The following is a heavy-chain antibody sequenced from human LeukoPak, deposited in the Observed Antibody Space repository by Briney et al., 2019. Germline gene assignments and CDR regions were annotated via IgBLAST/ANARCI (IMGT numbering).Heavy chain of an antibody. CDR2: ISYDGSNK. V-gene: IGHV3-30*03. CDR1: GFTFSSYG. Sequence: GRSLRLSCVASGFTFSSYGMHWVRQAPGKGLEWVAVISYDGSNKYYADSVKGRFTISRDNSKSTLYLQMNSLRAEDTAVYYCADVGYYYYGMDVWGQGTTATVSS. J-gene: IGHJ6*02. CDR3: ADVGYYYYGMDV.